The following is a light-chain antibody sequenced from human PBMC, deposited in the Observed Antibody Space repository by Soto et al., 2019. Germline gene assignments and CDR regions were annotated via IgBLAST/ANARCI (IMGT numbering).Light chain of an antibody. CDR1: QSISSW. V-gene: IGKV1-5*01. CDR2: DAS. Sequence: QVAHYISTLSASGSGGVTITCGASQSISSWLAWYQQKPGKAPKLLIYDASSLESGVPSRFSGSGSGTEFTLTISSLQPDDFTTYYCQLDNCYSEAFGQGAKVDIK. J-gene: IGKJ1*01. CDR3: QLDNCYSEA.